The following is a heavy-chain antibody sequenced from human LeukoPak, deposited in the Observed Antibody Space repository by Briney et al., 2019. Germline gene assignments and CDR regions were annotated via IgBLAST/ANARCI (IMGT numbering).Heavy chain of an antibody. CDR2: ISAYNGNT. V-gene: IGHV1-18*01. D-gene: IGHD3-10*01. CDR3: ARPTMVRGVIMGPFDY. J-gene: IGHJ4*02. Sequence: ASVKVSCKASGYTFTSYGISWVRQAPGQGLEWMGWISAYNGNTNYAQKLQGRVTMTTDTSTSTAYMELSRLRSDDTAVYYCARPTMVRGVIMGPFDYWGQGTLVTVSS. CDR1: GYTFTSYG.